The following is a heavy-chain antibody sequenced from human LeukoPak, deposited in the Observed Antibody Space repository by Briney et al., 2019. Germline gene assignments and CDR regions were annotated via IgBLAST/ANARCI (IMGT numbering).Heavy chain of an antibody. CDR2: IYYSGST. Sequence: SETLSLTCTVSGGSISNYYWSWIRQPPGKGLEWIGYIYYSGSTNYNPSLKSRVTISVDTSKNQFSLKLSSVTAADTAVYYCARGSAAAAHGYYYYYGMDVWGQGATVTVSS. V-gene: IGHV4-59*01. CDR1: GGSISNYY. CDR3: ARGSAAAAHGYYYYYGMDV. J-gene: IGHJ6*02. D-gene: IGHD6-13*01.